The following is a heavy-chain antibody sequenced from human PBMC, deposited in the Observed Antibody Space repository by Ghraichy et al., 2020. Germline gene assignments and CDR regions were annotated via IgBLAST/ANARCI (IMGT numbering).Heavy chain of an antibody. Sequence: SETLSLTCTVSGGSVSSGSYYWSWIRQPPGKGLEWIGYIYYSGSTNYNPSLKSRVTISVDTSKNQFSLKRSSVTAADTAVYYCARASGYYKGSLDYWGQGTLVTVSS. D-gene: IGHD3-3*01. J-gene: IGHJ4*02. CDR2: IYYSGST. CDR3: ARASGYYKGSLDY. CDR1: GGSVSSGSYY. V-gene: IGHV4-61*01.